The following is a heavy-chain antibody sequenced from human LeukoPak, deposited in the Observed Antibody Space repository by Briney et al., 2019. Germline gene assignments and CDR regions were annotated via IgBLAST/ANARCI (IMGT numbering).Heavy chain of an antibody. CDR3: ANXXAXGTFDY. CDR1: GGSISSGGYY. D-gene: IGHD6-13*01. Sequence: SETLSLTCTVSGGSISSGGYYWSWIRQPPGKGLEWIGYIYHSGSTXYNPSLKSRVTISVDRSKNQFSLKLSSVTAADAAVYYCANXXAXGTFDYWGQGTLVTVSS. CDR2: IYHSGST. J-gene: IGHJ4*02. V-gene: IGHV4-30-2*01.